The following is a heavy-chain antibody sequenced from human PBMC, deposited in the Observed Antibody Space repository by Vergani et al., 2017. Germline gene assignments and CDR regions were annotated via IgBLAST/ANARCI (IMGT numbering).Heavy chain of an antibody. D-gene: IGHD5-24*01. Sequence: EVQLVESGGGLVQPGGSLRLSCAASGFTVSSNYMSWVRQAPGEGLEWVSVIYSGGSTYYADSVKGRFTISRDNSKNTLYLQMNSLRAEDTAVYYCARDGPYASTPHPDYWGQGTLVTVSS. CDR1: GFTVSSNY. J-gene: IGHJ4*02. CDR2: IYSGGST. CDR3: ARDGPYASTPHPDY. V-gene: IGHV3-66*02.